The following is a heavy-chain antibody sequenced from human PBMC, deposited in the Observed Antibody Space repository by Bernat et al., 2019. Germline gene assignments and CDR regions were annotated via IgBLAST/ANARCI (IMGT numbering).Heavy chain of an antibody. J-gene: IGHJ4*02. CDR1: GGSFSGYY. V-gene: IGHV4-34*01. CDR2: INHSGST. D-gene: IGHD1-26*01. Sequence: QVQLQQWGAGLLKPSETLSLTCAVYGGSFSGYYWSWIRQPPGKGLEWIGEINHSGSTNYNPSLKSRVTISVDTSKNQFSLKLSSVTAADTAVYYCARFIVGATYYFDYWGQGTLVTVSS. CDR3: ARFIVGATYYFDY.